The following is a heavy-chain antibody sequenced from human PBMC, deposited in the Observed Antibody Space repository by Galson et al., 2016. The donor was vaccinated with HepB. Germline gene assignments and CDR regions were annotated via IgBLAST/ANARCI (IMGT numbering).Heavy chain of an antibody. CDR3: TRGFEYSSGWYYFDS. J-gene: IGHJ4*02. D-gene: IGHD6-19*01. CDR2: TFYKSKWYN. CDR1: GDSVSSNSAV. Sequence: CPIPGDSVSSNSAVWNWIRQSPPRGLEGLGWTFYKSKWYNDYAVSVKSRITVNADTSKNQFALHLSSVTPDDTAVYYCTRGFEYSSGWYYFDSWGQGTLVTVSS. V-gene: IGHV6-1*01.